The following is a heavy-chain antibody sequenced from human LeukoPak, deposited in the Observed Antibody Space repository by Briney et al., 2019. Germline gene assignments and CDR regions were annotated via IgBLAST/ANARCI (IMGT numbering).Heavy chain of an antibody. CDR3: ARDVVVAAPGYYMDV. Sequence: ASVKVSCKASGYTFTGYYMHWVREAPGQGLEWMGWINPNSGGTNYAQKFQGRVTMTRDTSISTAYVELSRLSSDDTAVYYCARDVVVAAPGYYMDVWGKGTTVTVSS. D-gene: IGHD2-15*01. CDR2: INPNSGGT. CDR1: GYTFTGYY. V-gene: IGHV1-2*02. J-gene: IGHJ6*03.